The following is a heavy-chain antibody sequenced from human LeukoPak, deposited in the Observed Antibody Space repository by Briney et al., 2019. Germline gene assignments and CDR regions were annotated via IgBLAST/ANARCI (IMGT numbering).Heavy chain of an antibody. V-gene: IGHV4-61*02. D-gene: IGHD6-19*01. Sequence: SETLSLTCTVSGGSISSSNYYWSWIRQPAGKGLEWNGRIYPTGHTHYNPSLKSRVTMSVDTSKNQFSLKMTSLTAADTAVYYCARITDPDYRSGWSGADYWGRGTQVTVSA. CDR3: ARITDPDYRSGWSGADY. CDR1: GGSISSSNYY. J-gene: IGHJ4*02. CDR2: IYPTGHT.